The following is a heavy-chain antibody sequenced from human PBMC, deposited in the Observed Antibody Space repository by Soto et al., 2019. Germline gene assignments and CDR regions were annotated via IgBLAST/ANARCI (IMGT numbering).Heavy chain of an antibody. CDR1: DGSISSGGYY. V-gene: IGHV4-31*03. CDR2: IYYSGST. CDR3: ARLYCSSTSCRPLYYYGMDV. D-gene: IGHD2-2*01. J-gene: IGHJ6*02. Sequence: SETLSLTCTVSDGSISSGGYYWSWIRQHPGKGLEWIGYIYYSGSTYYNPSLKSRVTISVDTSKNQFSLKLSSVTAADTAVYYCARLYCSSTSCRPLYYYGMDVWGQGTTVTVSS.